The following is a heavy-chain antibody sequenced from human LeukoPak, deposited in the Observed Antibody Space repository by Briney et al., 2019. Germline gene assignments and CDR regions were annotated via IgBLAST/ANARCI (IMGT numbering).Heavy chain of an antibody. CDR1: GGSMSYDY. D-gene: IGHD3-10*01. J-gene: IGHJ6*03. CDR2: IYTSGST. Sequence: SETLSLTCTVSGGSMSYDYWSWVRQTPGMRLEWIGYIYTSGSTRYTPSLKSRVTISVDTSKNHFSLRLRSVTAADTAVYYCARHFRRDYSASGASQYYHYIDVWGKGTTVTVSS. V-gene: IGHV4-4*09. CDR3: ARHFRRDYSASGASQYYHYIDV.